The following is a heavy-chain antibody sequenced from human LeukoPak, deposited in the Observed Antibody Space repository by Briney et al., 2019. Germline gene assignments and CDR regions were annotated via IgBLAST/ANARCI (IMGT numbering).Heavy chain of an antibody. CDR1: GFTFSSYA. CDR3: ARRAATIFGVVRTHKVYMDV. CDR2: INWNGGST. Sequence: GGSLRLSCAASGFTFSSYAMSWVRQAPGKGLEWVSGINWNGGSTGYADSVKGRFTISRDNVKNSLYLQMNSLRAEDTALYHCARRAATIFGVVRTHKVYMDVWGKGTTVTVSS. V-gene: IGHV3-20*01. D-gene: IGHD3-3*01. J-gene: IGHJ6*03.